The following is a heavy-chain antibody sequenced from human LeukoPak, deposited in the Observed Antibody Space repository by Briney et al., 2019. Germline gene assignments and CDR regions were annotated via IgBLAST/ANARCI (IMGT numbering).Heavy chain of an antibody. CDR2: MNPNSGNT. Sequence: ASVKVSCKASGYTFTSYDINWVRQATGQGLEWMGWMNPNSGNTAYAQKFQGRVTMSRDTSISTAYMELSSLRSEDTAVYYCARLPKYSRPLDYWGQGTLVSVSS. D-gene: IGHD6-6*01. V-gene: IGHV1-8*01. J-gene: IGHJ4*02. CDR3: ARLPKYSRPLDY. CDR1: GYTFTSYD.